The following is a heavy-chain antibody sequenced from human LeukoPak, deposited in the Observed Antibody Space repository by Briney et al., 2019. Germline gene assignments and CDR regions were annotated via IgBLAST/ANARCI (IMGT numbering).Heavy chain of an antibody. V-gene: IGHV3-23*01. J-gene: IGHJ4*02. CDR3: ARVIMVRGVIITFDY. CDR1: GFTFSSYV. Sequence: PGGSLRLSCAASGFTFSSYVMSWVRQAPGEGLEWVSAISGSGDSTYYAGSAKGRFTISRDNSKNTLYLQMNSLRAEDTAVYYCARVIMVRGVIITFDYWGQGTLVTVSS. D-gene: IGHD3-10*01. CDR2: ISGSGDST.